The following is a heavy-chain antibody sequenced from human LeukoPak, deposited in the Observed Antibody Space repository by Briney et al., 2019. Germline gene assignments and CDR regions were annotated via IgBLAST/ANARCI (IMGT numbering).Heavy chain of an antibody. Sequence: SETLSLTCAVSGYSISSGYYWGWIRPPPGKGLEWIGKIYHSGSTYYNPSLKSRVPISVDTSKNQFSLKLSSVTAADTAVYYCARRSGSSSYYFDYWGQGTLVTVSS. J-gene: IGHJ4*02. V-gene: IGHV4-38-2*01. D-gene: IGHD6-6*01. CDR2: IYHSGST. CDR1: GYSISSGYY. CDR3: ARRSGSSSYYFDY.